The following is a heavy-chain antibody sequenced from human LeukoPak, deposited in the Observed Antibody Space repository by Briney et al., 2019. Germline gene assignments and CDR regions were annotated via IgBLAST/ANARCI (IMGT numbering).Heavy chain of an antibody. CDR2: ITYDGSRR. CDR3: ARDPKLVNKYYFYYMDV. J-gene: IGHJ6*03. D-gene: IGHD2/OR15-2a*01. CDR1: GFTFSSYA. V-gene: IGHV3-30*04. Sequence: GGSLRLSCAASGFTFSSYAMVWVRQAPGKGLEWVSLITYDGSRRNYADSLKGRFTISRDNSRNTLYLQMDSLRTDDTATYYCARDPKLVNKYYFYYMDVWGKGTTVTVSS.